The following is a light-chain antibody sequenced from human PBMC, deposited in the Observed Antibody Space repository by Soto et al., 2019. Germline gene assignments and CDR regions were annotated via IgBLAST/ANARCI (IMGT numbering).Light chain of an antibody. V-gene: IGKV2-28*01. CDR3: MQALQTPLP. CDR1: QSLLHSNGYNY. J-gene: IGKJ4*02. CDR2: LGS. Sequence: DIVMTQSPLSLPVTPGEPASISCRSSQSLLHSNGYNYLDWYLQKPGQSPQLPISLGSNRSSGVPDRCSGSGSGTDFTLKISRVEAEDVGVYYCMQALQTPLPVGGGTKVEIK.